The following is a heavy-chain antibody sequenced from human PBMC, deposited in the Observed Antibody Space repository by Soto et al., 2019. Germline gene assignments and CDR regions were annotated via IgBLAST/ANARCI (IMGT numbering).Heavy chain of an antibody. CDR3: ARTGRKRYYDILTRPSTGTSYMDV. V-gene: IGHV4-34*01. CDR2: INHSGST. Sequence: PMKGLEWIGEINHSGSTNYNPSLKSRVTISVDTSKNQFSLKLSSVTAADTAVYYCARTGRKRYYDILTRPSTGTSYMDVLGKGPSVT. J-gene: IGHJ6*03. D-gene: IGHD3-9*01.